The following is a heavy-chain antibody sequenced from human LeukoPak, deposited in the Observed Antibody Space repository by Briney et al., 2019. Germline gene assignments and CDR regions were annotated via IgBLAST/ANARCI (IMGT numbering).Heavy chain of an antibody. V-gene: IGHV1-69*13. J-gene: IGHJ4*02. CDR2: IIPIFGTA. D-gene: IGHD1-26*01. CDR3: ARVGSSGSYFDY. CDR1: GGTFSSYA. Sequence: SVKVSCKASGGTFSSYAISWVRQAPGQGLEWMGGIIPIFGTANYAQKFQGRVTITADESTSTAYMELSSLRSEDTAVYYCARVGSSGSYFDYWGQGTLVTVSS.